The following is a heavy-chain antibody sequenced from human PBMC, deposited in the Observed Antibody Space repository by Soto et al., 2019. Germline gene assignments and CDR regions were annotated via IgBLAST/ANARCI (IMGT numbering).Heavy chain of an antibody. V-gene: IGHV4-59*01. CDR3: ARVVYSNYLHSFDY. D-gene: IGHD4-4*01. CDR2: IYYSGST. J-gene: IGHJ4*02. Sequence: QVQLQESGPGLVKPSETLSLTCTVSGGSISSYYWSWIRQPPGKGLEWIGYIYYSGSTNYNPSLKSRVTISVSMSKNQFSLKLSSVTAADTAVYYCARVVYSNYLHSFDYWGQGTLVTVSS. CDR1: GGSISSYY.